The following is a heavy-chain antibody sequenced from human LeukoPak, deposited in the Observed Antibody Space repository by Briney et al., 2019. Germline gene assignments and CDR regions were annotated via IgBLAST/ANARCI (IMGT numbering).Heavy chain of an antibody. D-gene: IGHD6-19*01. CDR2: TYYRSKWVN. CDR3: ASSLSGWLDY. Sequence: SQTLSLTCAISGDSVSSKSVTWNWIRHSPSRGLEWLGRTYYRSKWVNEYALSVKSRITMDPDTSKNHFSLQLNSVTPEDTSVYFCASSLSGWLDYWGQGIQVPVSS. J-gene: IGHJ4*02. CDR1: GDSVSSKSVT. V-gene: IGHV6-1*01.